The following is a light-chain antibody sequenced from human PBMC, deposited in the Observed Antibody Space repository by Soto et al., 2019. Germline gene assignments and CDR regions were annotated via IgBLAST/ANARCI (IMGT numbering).Light chain of an antibody. CDR3: QQYGGSPPYT. V-gene: IGKV3-20*01. CDR1: QSVRNNY. CDR2: GSF. J-gene: IGKJ2*01. Sequence: EIVLTQSPGTLSLSPGERASLSCRASQSVRNNYLAWHQQKPGQPPRLLIFGSFNRATGIPDRFSGSGSGTDFTLTISRLEPEDFAVYFCQQYGGSPPYTFGQGTKVDIK.